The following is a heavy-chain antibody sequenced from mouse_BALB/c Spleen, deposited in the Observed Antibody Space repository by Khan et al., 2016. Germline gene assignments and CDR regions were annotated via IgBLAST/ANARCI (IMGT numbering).Heavy chain of an antibody. Sequence: QVQLQQSGAELMKPGASVKISCKATGYTFSSYWIEWVKQRPGHGLEWIGEILPGSGSIKNNDKVKGKATFSADTSSNTVYMQLSGLTSEDSAVYYCVISGDGDYRYFDVWGAGTTVTVSP. CDR3: VISGDGDYRYFDV. D-gene: IGHD2-13*01. J-gene: IGHJ1*01. CDR2: ILPGSGSI. V-gene: IGHV1-9*01. CDR1: GYTFSSYW.